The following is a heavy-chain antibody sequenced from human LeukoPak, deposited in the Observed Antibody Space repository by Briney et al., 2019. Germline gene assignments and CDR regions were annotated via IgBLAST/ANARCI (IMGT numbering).Heavy chain of an antibody. CDR1: GYTFTSYG. V-gene: IGHV1-18*01. Sequence: ASVKVSCKASGYTFTSYGISWVRQAPGQGLEWMGWISAYNGNTNYAQKPQGRVTMTTDTSTSTAYMELRSLRADDTAVYYCARYIKDTAMLKSYSASSMDDWGKGTTVTVSS. CDR2: ISAYNGNT. CDR3: ARYIKDTAMLKSYSASSMDD. J-gene: IGHJ6*03. D-gene: IGHD5-18*01.